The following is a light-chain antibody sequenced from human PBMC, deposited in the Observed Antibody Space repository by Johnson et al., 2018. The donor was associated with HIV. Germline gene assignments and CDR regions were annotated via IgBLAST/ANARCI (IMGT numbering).Light chain of an antibody. V-gene: IGLV1-51*01. CDR3: GTWDSRLGNYV. CDR2: DND. CDR1: SSNIGRHY. J-gene: IGLJ1*01. Sequence: QSVLTQSPSVSAAPGQTVTISCSGSSSNIGRHYVSWYQQLPGTAPKLLIYDNDSRPSGIPDRFSGSKSGTSATLRITGLQTGDEAAYYCGTWDSRLGNYVFGTGTKITVL.